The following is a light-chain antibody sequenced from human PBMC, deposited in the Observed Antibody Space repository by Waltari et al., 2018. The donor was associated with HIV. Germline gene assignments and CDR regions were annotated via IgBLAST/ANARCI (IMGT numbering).Light chain of an antibody. CDR3: GTWDSSLSAYV. V-gene: IGLV1-51*02. CDR2: END. Sequence: QSILTRPPSVSAAPGHNVTISCSGTTSNIGKHYVSWYQHLPGKPPKLLIFENDKRPSEIPDRFSGLKSGTSATLGIIGLQPGDEADYFCGTWDSSLSAYVFTTGTKVTV. J-gene: IGLJ1*01. CDR1: TSNIGKHY.